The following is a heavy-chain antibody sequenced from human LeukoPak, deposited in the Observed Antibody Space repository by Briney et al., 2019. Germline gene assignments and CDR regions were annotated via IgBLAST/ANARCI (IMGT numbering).Heavy chain of an antibody. V-gene: IGHV3-74*01. D-gene: IGHD6-6*01. CDR2: INSDESST. Sequence: PGGSLRLSCTASGFTFSSYWMHWVRHAPGKGLVWVSRINSDESSTSYADSVKGRFTISRDNAKNTLHLQMNSLRAEDTAVYYCARAGIAGRPPDYWGQGTLVTVSS. J-gene: IGHJ4*02. CDR1: GFTFSSYW. CDR3: ARAGIAGRPPDY.